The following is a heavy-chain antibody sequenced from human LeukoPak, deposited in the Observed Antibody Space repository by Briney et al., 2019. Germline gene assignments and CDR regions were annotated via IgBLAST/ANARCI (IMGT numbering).Heavy chain of an antibody. CDR1: GGSISSGGYY. D-gene: IGHD3-22*01. CDR2: IYYSGST. Sequence: SQTLSLTCTVSGGSISSGGYYWSWLRQHPGKGLEWIGYIYYSGSTYYNPSLKSRVTISVDTSKNQSSLKLSSVTAADTAVYYCARSPSMIVGTHAFDIWGQGTMVTVSS. J-gene: IGHJ3*02. V-gene: IGHV4-31*03. CDR3: ARSPSMIVGTHAFDI.